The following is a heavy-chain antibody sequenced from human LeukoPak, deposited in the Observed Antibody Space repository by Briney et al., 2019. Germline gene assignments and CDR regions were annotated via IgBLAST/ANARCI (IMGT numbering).Heavy chain of an antibody. CDR1: GYTFTSYD. D-gene: IGHD3-10*01. CDR3: ARAILWFGELAGFDP. V-gene: IGHV1-8*01. J-gene: IGHJ5*02. CDR2: MNPNSGNT. Sequence: ASVKVSCKASGYTFTSYDINWVRQATGQGLEWMGWMNPNSGNTGYAQKFQGRVTMTRNTSISTAYMGLSGLRSEDTAVYYCARAILWFGELAGFDPWGQGTLVTVSS.